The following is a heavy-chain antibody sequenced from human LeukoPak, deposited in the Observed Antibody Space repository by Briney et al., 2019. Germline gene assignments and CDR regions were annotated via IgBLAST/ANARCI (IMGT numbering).Heavy chain of an antibody. CDR3: AGDLSVSWVPVP. Sequence: PGGSLRLSCAASGFTFSSYSMNWVRQAPGKGLEWVSSISSSSSYIYYADSVKGRFTISRDNAKNSLYLQMSSLRAEDTAVYYCAGDLSVSWVPVPWGQGTLVTVSS. CDR1: GFTFSSYS. CDR2: ISSSSSYI. J-gene: IGHJ5*02. V-gene: IGHV3-21*03. D-gene: IGHD6-13*01.